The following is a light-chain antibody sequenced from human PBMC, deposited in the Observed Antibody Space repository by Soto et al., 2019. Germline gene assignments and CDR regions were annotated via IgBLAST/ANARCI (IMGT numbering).Light chain of an antibody. Sequence: DIQMTQSPSSLSASVGDRVTITCRASQGIGSFLAWYQHKPGQAPKSLIKTASVLQSGVPSRFGGSGSETEFTLTITSLQPGDFATYYCQQYSSYPRTFGQGTRLEIK. CDR1: QGIGSF. CDR2: TAS. CDR3: QQYSSYPRT. V-gene: IGKV1D-16*01. J-gene: IGKJ5*01.